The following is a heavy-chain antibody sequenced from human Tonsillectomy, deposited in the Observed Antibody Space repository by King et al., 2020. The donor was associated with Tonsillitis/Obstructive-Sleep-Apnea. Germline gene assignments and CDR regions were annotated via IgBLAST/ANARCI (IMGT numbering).Heavy chain of an antibody. V-gene: IGHV4-59*08. Sequence: QLQESGPGLVKPSETLSLTCTVSGGSISSYYWSWIRQPPGKGLEWIGYIYYSGSTNYNPSLKSRVTISVDTSKNQFSLKLSSVTAADTAVYYCARRGTIRGPDAFDIWGQRTMVTVSS. CDR3: ARRGTIRGPDAFDI. CDR2: IYYSGST. CDR1: GGSISSYY. D-gene: IGHD1-7*01. J-gene: IGHJ3*02.